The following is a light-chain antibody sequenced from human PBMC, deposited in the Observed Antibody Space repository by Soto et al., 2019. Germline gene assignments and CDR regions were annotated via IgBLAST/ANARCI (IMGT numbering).Light chain of an antibody. CDR3: QQSYSSPRT. CDR2: AAS. CDR1: QSISNN. J-gene: IGKJ2*02. Sequence: DIQMTQSPSSLSASVGDRVTITCRASQSISNNLNWYQQKPGKAPDLLIYAASSLQSGVLSRFSGSGSGTDFTLTISSLQPEDFATYYCQQSYSSPRTFGQGTKLEIK. V-gene: IGKV1-39*01.